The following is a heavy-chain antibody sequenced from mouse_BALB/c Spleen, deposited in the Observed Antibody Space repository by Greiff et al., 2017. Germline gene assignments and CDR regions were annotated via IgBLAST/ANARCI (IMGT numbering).Heavy chain of an antibody. CDR2: ISSGGSYT. Sequence: EVQLVESGGDLVKPGGSLKLSCAASGFTFSSYGMSWVRQTPDKRLEWVATISSGGSYTYYPDSVKGRFTISRDNAKNTLYLQMSSLKSEDTAMYYCARRYGSSYGAMDYWGQGTTLTVSS. V-gene: IGHV5-6*01. CDR1: GFTFSSYG. J-gene: IGHJ2*01. D-gene: IGHD1-1*01. CDR3: ARRYGSSYGAMDY.